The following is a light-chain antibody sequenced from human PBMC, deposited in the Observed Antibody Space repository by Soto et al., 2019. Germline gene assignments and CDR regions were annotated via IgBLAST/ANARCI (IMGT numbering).Light chain of an antibody. V-gene: IGLV2-14*01. J-gene: IGLJ2*01. CDR3: SSYSDSSTPVI. CDR2: EVS. CDR1: SSDVGGYNY. Sequence: QSALTQPASVSGSPGQSITISCTGTSSDVGGYNYVSWYQQPPGKAPKLLISEVSDRPSGVSNRFSGSKSGNTASLTISGLQAEDEADYYCSSYSDSSTPVIFGGGTKLTVL.